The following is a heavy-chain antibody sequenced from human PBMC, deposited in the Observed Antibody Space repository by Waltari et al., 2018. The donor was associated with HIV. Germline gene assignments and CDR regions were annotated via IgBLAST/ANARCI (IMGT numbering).Heavy chain of an antibody. Sequence: QVQLVQSGAEVKKPGASVKVSCKASGYTFTRYGFSWVRQAPGQGLEWMGWISAYNGNTNYAQKLQGRVTMTTDTSTSTAYMELRSLRSDDTAVYYCARDSKGDFWSGPISKDYWGQGTLVTVSS. CDR1: GYTFTRYG. D-gene: IGHD3-3*01. CDR2: ISAYNGNT. CDR3: ARDSKGDFWSGPISKDY. J-gene: IGHJ4*02. V-gene: IGHV1-18*01.